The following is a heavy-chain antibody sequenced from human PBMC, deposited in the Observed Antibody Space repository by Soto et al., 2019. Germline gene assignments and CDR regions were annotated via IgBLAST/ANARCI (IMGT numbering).Heavy chain of an antibody. V-gene: IGHV3-30*18. CDR2: ISYDGENK. D-gene: IGHD3-9*01. CDR3: AKDIEDILTGYPFRSMDV. CDR1: GFTFGSYG. J-gene: IGHJ6*02. Sequence: AGGSLRLSCAVSGFTFGSYGMPWVRQAPGKGLERVAIISYDGENKYYADSVKGRFTISRDNSKNTLYLQTNSLRPEDTAMYYCAKDIEDILTGYPFRSMDVWGQGTTVTVSS.